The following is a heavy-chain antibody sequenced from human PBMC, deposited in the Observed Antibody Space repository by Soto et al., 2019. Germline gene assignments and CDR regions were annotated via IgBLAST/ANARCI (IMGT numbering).Heavy chain of an antibody. CDR3: ARDGAMIHDSSGYYFDY. J-gene: IGHJ4*02. Sequence: GSLRLSCAASGFTFSSYSMNWVRQAPGKGLEWVSSISSSSSYIYYADSVKGRFTISRDNAKNSLYLQMNSLRAEDTAVYYCARDGAMIHDSSGYYFDYWGQGTLVTVSS. V-gene: IGHV3-21*01. D-gene: IGHD3-22*01. CDR1: GFTFSSYS. CDR2: ISSSSSYI.